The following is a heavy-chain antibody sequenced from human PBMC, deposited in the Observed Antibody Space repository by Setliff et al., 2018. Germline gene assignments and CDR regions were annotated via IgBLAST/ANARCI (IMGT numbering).Heavy chain of an antibody. Sequence: GSLRLSCAASGFSFSDNYMSWIRQAPGKGLEWVAYISSSGVSIDYADSVQGRFTISRDNAKNSLSLQMDSLRVEDTAVYYCAAKWRTTIDCRLPTYDFWGQGTQVTVSS. D-gene: IGHD2-8*01. J-gene: IGHJ4*02. V-gene: IGHV3-11*04. CDR3: AAKWRTTIDCRLPTYDF. CDR2: ISSSGVSI. CDR1: GFSFSDNY.